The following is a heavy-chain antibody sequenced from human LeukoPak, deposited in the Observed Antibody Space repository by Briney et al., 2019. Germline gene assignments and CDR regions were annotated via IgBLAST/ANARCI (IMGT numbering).Heavy chain of an antibody. V-gene: IGHV3-30-3*01. D-gene: IGHD3-22*01. J-gene: IGHJ4*02. Sequence: PGRSLRLSCAASGFTFSSYAMHWVRQAPGKGLEWVAVISHDGSNKYYADSVKGRFTISRDNSKNTLYLQMNSLRAEDTAVYYCARDAYYDSSGYYGYWGQGTLVTVSS. CDR3: ARDAYYDSSGYYGY. CDR1: GFTFSSYA. CDR2: ISHDGSNK.